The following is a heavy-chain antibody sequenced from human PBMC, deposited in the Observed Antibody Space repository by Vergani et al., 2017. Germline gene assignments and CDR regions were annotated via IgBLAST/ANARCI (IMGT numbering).Heavy chain of an antibody. CDR1: GFSFRNAW. CDR2: IKSTFDRGTT. D-gene: IGHD2-21*01. J-gene: IGHJ6*02. CDR3: TTDPRYCGDGSCYWLRDHHYYGMDV. Sequence: ELQLVESAGGIVKPGGSLRLSCVASGFSFRNAWMNWVRRTPGKGLEWVGRIKSTFDRGTTDYAAAVKGRFTISRDDSKNTLFLQMNGLKTEDIGVYYCTTDPRYCGDGSCYWLRDHHYYGMDVWGQGTTVTVSS. V-gene: IGHV3-15*07.